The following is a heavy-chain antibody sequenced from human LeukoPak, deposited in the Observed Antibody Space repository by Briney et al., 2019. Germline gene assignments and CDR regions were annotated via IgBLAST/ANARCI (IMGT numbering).Heavy chain of an antibody. CDR3: ARVYYSSSYDYWYFDL. CDR2: INHSGST. Sequence: PSETLSLTCAVYGGSFSGYYWSWIRQPPGKGLEWIGEINHSGSTNYNPSLKSRVTISVDTSKNQFSLKLTSVTAADTAVYYCARVYYSSSYDYWYFDLWGRGTLVTVSS. D-gene: IGHD6-13*01. V-gene: IGHV4-34*01. J-gene: IGHJ2*01. CDR1: GGSFSGYY.